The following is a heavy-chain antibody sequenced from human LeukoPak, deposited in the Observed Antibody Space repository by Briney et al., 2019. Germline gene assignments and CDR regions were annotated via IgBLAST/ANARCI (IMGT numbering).Heavy chain of an antibody. CDR1: GFTFRRHG. D-gene: IGHD3-16*01. CDR2: ISADGNTK. CDR3: AREGDWGNWYFDL. J-gene: IGHJ2*01. V-gene: IGHV3-30*03. Sequence: GGSLRLSCAASGFTFRRHGMHWVRQAPGKGLEWVVVISADGNTKYYVDSVEGRFTISRDDSKSTVYLEMNSLREEDTAVYYCAREGDWGNWYFDLWGRGTLVTVSS.